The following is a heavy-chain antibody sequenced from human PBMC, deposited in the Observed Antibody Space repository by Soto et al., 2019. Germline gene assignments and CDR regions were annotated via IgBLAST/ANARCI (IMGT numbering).Heavy chain of an antibody. CDR2: ISGSGGST. CDR3: AHGAVAGPYYFDY. V-gene: IGHV3-23*01. CDR1: GFTFSSYA. J-gene: IGHJ4*02. Sequence: GGSLRLSCAASGFTFSSYAMSWVRQAPGKGLEWVSAISGSGGSTYYADFVKGRFTISRDNSKNTLYLQMNSLRAEDTVVYYCAHGAVAGPYYFDYWGQGTLVTVSS. D-gene: IGHD6-19*01.